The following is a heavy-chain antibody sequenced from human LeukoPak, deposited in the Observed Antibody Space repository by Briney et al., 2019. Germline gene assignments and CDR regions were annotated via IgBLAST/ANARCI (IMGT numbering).Heavy chain of an antibody. D-gene: IGHD3-3*01. J-gene: IGHJ4*02. CDR1: GGTISSSSYY. V-gene: IGHV4-39*01. Sequence: SETLSLTCTVSGGTISSSSYYWGWIRQPPGKGLAWIGSIYYSGTTYYNPSLKSRVTISVDTSKSQFSLRLTSVTAADTPVYYCARHVRFLEWLSSYYFDYWGQGTLVTVSS. CDR3: ARHVRFLEWLSSYYFDY. CDR2: IYYSGTT.